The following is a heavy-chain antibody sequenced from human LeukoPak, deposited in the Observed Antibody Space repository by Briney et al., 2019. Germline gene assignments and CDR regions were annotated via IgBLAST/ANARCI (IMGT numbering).Heavy chain of an antibody. D-gene: IGHD3-22*01. J-gene: IGHJ6*02. CDR1: GFTVSSNY. Sequence: GGSLRLSCAASGFTVSSNYMSWVRQAPGKGLEWVSVIYSGGSTYYADSVKGRFTISRDNSKNTLYLQMNSLRAEDTAVYYCARGGYYYDSSGYRINYGMDVWGQGTTVTVSS. CDR2: IYSGGST. CDR3: ARGGYYYDSSGYRINYGMDV. V-gene: IGHV3-66*01.